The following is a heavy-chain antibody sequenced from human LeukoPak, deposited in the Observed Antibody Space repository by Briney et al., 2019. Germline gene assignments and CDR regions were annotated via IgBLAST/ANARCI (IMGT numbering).Heavy chain of an antibody. CDR3: ASGGYCSSTSCPGPFDP. J-gene: IGHJ5*02. Sequence: GGSLRLSCAASGFTVSTNYMSWVRQAPGKGLEWVSVIYSGGSTYYADSVKGRFTISRDNAKNSLCLQMNSLRAEDTAVYYCASGGYCSSTSCPGPFDPWGQGTLVTVSS. CDR2: IYSGGST. V-gene: IGHV3-53*01. D-gene: IGHD2-2*01. CDR1: GFTVSTNY.